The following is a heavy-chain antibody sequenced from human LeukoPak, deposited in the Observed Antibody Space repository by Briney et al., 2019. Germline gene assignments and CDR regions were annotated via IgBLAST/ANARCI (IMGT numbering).Heavy chain of an antibody. D-gene: IGHD1-14*01. CDR2: ISHNGDST. V-gene: IGHV3-23*01. J-gene: IGHJ4*02. Sequence: PGGSLRLSCGASGFTFSFYSMSWVRQAPGKGLEWVSSISHNGDSTYYADSVKGRFTISRDNSKNTLVLQMNSLRAEDTAVYYCAKDRPCTTRSPSDYWGQGTLVTVSS. CDR1: GFTFSFYS. CDR3: AKDRPCTTRSPSDY.